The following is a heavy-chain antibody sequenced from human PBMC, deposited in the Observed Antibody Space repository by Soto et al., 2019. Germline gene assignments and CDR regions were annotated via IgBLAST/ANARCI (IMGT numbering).Heavy chain of an antibody. Sequence: PSETLSLTCAVYGWSFSGYYWSWIRQPPGKGLEWIGEINHSGSTNYNPSLKSRVTISVDTSKNQFSLKLSSVTAADKAVYYCARQLGATLGGGMDVWGKGTTVTVSS. J-gene: IGHJ6*04. CDR3: ARQLGATLGGGMDV. D-gene: IGHD1-26*01. CDR2: INHSGST. CDR1: GWSFSGYY. V-gene: IGHV4-34*01.